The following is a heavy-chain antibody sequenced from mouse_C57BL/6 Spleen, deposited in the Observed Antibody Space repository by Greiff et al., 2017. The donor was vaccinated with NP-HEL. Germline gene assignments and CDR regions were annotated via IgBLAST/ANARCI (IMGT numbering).Heavy chain of an antibody. CDR2: ISSGGSYT. CDR3: ARPLYYGDYAMDY. D-gene: IGHD2-1*01. J-gene: IGHJ4*01. CDR1: GFTFSSYG. V-gene: IGHV5-6*02. Sequence: EVMLVESGGDLVKPGGSLKLSCAASGFTFSSYGMSWVRQTPDKRLEWVATISSGGSYTYYPDSVKGRFTISRDNAKNTLYLQMSSLKSEDTAMYYCARPLYYGDYAMDYWGQGTSVTVSS.